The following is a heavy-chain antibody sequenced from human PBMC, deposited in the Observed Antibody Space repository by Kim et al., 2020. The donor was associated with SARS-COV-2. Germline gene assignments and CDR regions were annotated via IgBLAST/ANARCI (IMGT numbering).Heavy chain of an antibody. CDR1: GGSISSGGYY. D-gene: IGHD3-9*01. V-gene: IGHV4-31*01. CDR2: IYYSGST. CDR3: ARAPYYDILTGYEDSFDI. J-gene: IGHJ3*02. Sequence: SETLSLTCTVSGGSISSGGYYWSWIRQHPGKGLEWIGYIYYSGSTYYNPSLKSQVTISADTSKNQFSLKLSSVTAADTAVYYGARAPYYDILTGYEDSFDIWGQGTMVTVSS.